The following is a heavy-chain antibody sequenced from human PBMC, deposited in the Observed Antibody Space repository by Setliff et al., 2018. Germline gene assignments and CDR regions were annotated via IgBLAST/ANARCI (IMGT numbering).Heavy chain of an antibody. D-gene: IGHD3-3*01. CDR2: IKEDGSEK. V-gene: IGHV3-7*01. J-gene: IGHJ4*02. CDR1: GFTFSSYG. Sequence: GGSLRLSCVASGFTFSSYGMHWVRQAPGKGLEWVANIKEDGSEKYYVDSVKGRFTISRDNAKNSLYLQMNSLRDEDTAVYYCTRGRGGPNTVFVISYWGQGTLVTVS. CDR3: TRGRGGPNTVFVISY.